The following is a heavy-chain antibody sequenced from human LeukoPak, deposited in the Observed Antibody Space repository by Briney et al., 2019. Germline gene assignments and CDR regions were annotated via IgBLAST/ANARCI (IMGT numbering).Heavy chain of an antibody. CDR1: GFTFGSYA. V-gene: IGHV3-23*01. CDR2: ISGSGGST. CDR3: AKDPYSALLLWFGESAYYYGMDV. D-gene: IGHD3-10*01. J-gene: IGHJ6*04. Sequence: GGSLRLSCAASGFTFGSYAMSWVRQAPGKGLEWVSAISGSGGSTYYADSVKGRFTISRDDSKNTLYLQMNSLRAEDTAVYYCAKDPYSALLLWFGESAYYYGMDVWGKGTTVTVSS.